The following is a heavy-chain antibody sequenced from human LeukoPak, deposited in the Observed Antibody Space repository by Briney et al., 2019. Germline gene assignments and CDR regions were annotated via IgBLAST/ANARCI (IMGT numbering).Heavy chain of an antibody. CDR1: GGSFSGYY. Sequence: SETLSLTCAGYGGSFSGYYWSWIRQPPGKGLEWIGEINHSGSTNYNPSLKSRVAISVDTSKNQFPLKLSSVTAADTAVYYCAGGLTKWDYWGQGTLVTVSS. D-gene: IGHD2-8*01. CDR3: AGGLTKWDY. J-gene: IGHJ4*02. V-gene: IGHV4-34*01. CDR2: INHSGST.